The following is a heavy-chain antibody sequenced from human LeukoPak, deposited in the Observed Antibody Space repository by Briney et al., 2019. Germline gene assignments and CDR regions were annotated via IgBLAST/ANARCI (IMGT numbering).Heavy chain of an antibody. CDR1: GFTVSSNY. V-gene: IGHV3-53*01. CDR3: ARVKGGSSWYTAYYMDV. J-gene: IGHJ6*03. D-gene: IGHD6-13*01. Sequence: GGSLRLSCAASGFTVSSNYMSWVRQAPGKGLEWVSVIYSGGSTYYAESVKGRFTISRDSSKNTLYLQMNSLRAEDTAVYYCARVKGGSSWYTAYYMDVWGKGTTVTVSS. CDR2: IYSGGST.